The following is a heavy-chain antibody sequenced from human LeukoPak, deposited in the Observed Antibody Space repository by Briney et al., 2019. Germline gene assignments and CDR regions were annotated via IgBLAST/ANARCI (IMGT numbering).Heavy chain of an antibody. Sequence: GGSLRLSCAASGFTFSSYSMNWDRQAPGKGLEWVSSISSSSSYIYYADSVKGRFTISRDNAKNSLYLQMNSLRAEDTAVYYCARAREQQLNGMDVWGQGTTVTVSS. CDR1: GFTFSSYS. D-gene: IGHD6-13*01. V-gene: IGHV3-21*01. CDR3: ARAREQQLNGMDV. J-gene: IGHJ6*02. CDR2: ISSSSSYI.